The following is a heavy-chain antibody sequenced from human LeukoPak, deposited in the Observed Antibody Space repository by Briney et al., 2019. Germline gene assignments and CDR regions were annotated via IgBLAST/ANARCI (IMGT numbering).Heavy chain of an antibody. Sequence: SGGSLRLSCAASGFTVSSNYMSWVRQAPGKGLEWVSVIYSGGSTYYADSVKGRFTISRDNSKNTLYLQMNSLRVEDTAIYYCAKDSSSSWFGGDSKWGQGTLVTVSS. V-gene: IGHV3-53*05. J-gene: IGHJ4*02. D-gene: IGHD6-13*01. CDR3: AKDSSSSWFGGDSK. CDR2: IYSGGST. CDR1: GFTVSSNY.